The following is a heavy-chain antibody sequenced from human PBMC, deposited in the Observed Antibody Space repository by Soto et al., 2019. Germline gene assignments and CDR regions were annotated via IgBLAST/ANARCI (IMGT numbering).Heavy chain of an antibody. CDR3: AADRKIVGTIGAFDF. V-gene: IGHV1-69*13. CDR1: GGTFSSYA. Sequence: SVKVSCKASGGTFSSYAISWVRQAPGQGLEWMGGIIPIFGTANYAQKFQGRVTITADESTSTAYMELTSLRFEDTAVYFCAADRKIVGTIGAFDFWGQGTLVTVSS. D-gene: IGHD1-26*01. J-gene: IGHJ4*02. CDR2: IIPIFGTA.